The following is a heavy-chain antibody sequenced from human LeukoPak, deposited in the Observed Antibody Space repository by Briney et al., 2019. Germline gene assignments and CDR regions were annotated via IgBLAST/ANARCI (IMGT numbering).Heavy chain of an antibody. CDR3: ARDPRIGYCSGGTCSFLDY. CDR2: IWYDGSNK. CDR1: GFTFSNYG. D-gene: IGHD2-15*01. J-gene: IGHJ4*02. V-gene: IGHV3-33*01. Sequence: GGSLRLSCAASGFTFSNYGMHWVRQAPGKGLEWVAVIWYDGSNKYYADSVKGRFTISRDNSMNTLYLQMNSLRAEDTAAYYCARDPRIGYCSGGTCSFLDYWGQGTLVTVSS.